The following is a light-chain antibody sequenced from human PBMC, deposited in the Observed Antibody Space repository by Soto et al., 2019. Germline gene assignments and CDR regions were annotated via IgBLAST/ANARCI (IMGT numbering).Light chain of an antibody. CDR2: GAL. CDR3: QHRTNWEYT. J-gene: IGKJ2*01. V-gene: IGKV3-11*01. Sequence: EIVLTQSPATLPLSPGERATLSCRASQSVSSSLAWYQQNPGQAPRLLIYGALKRVPCIPVRFSDSGSGTDCTLTISSLEPEDFAVYSCQHRTNWEYTFGQGTKLEIK. CDR1: QSVSSS.